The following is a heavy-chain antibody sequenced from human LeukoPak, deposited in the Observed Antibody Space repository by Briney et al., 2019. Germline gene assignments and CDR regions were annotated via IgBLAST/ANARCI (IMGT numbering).Heavy chain of an antibody. CDR2: IYSGGSS. CDR1: GFTVSSTY. CDR3: ARDYGDESGY. D-gene: IGHD4-17*01. V-gene: IGHV3-66*01. J-gene: IGHJ4*02. Sequence: GGSLRLSCAASGFTVSSTYMSWVRQAPGKGLEWVSVIYSGGSSYYADSVKGRFTISRDNSKNTLYLQMNSLRAEDTAVYYCARDYGDESGYWGQGTLVTVSS.